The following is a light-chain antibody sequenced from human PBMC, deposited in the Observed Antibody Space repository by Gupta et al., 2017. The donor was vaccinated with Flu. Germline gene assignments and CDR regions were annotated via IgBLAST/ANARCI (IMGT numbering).Light chain of an antibody. Sequence: DIVMPQSPLSLPVTPGEPASISCRSSQSLLHSNGYNYLDWYLQKPGQSPQLLIYLGSDRASGVPDRFSGSGSGTDFILKISRVEAEDVGVYYCMQDLQSPYTFGQGTKLEIK. V-gene: IGKV2-28*01. J-gene: IGKJ2*01. CDR1: QSLLHSNGYNY. CDR2: LGS. CDR3: MQDLQSPYT.